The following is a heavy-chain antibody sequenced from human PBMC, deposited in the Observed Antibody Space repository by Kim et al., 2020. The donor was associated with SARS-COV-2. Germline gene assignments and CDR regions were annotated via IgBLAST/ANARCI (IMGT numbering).Heavy chain of an antibody. D-gene: IGHD3-3*01. V-gene: IGHV1-69*04. CDR3: ARTLRFLEWSWDYYYYYGMDV. CDR2: IIPILGIA. CDR1: GGTFSSYA. Sequence: SVKVSCKASGGTFSSYAISWVRQAPGQGLEWMGRIIPILGIANYAQKFQGRVTITADKSTSTAYMELSSLRSEDTAVYYCARTLRFLEWSWDYYYYYGMDVWGQGTTVTVSS. J-gene: IGHJ6*02.